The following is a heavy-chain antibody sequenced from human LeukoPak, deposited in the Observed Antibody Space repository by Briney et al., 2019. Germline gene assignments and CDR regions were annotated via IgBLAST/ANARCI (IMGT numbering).Heavy chain of an antibody. CDR1: GGSISSYY. Sequence: SETLSLTCTVSGGSISSYYWSWIRQPPGKGLEWIGYIYYSGSTNYNPSLKSRVTISVDTSKNQFSLKLSSVTAADTAVYYCARDSVVAFGGVIPHAAFDIWGQGTMVTVSS. CDR2: IYYSGST. CDR3: ARDSVVAFGGVIPHAAFDI. D-gene: IGHD3-16*02. V-gene: IGHV4-59*01. J-gene: IGHJ3*02.